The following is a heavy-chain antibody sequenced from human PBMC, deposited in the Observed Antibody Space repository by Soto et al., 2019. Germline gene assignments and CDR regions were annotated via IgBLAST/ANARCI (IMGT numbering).Heavy chain of an antibody. Sequence: QKQLVQSGPEVKKPGTSVKVSCKASGFTFSSSAMQWVRQARGHRPEWIGWVVVGSGHANYAQKFQQRVTITRDMSTGTAYLELSSLRSEDTAVYYCAAVGLERREWVFDVWGQGTMVSVSS. CDR3: AAVGLERREWVFDV. J-gene: IGHJ3*01. CDR2: VVVGSGHA. V-gene: IGHV1-58*02. D-gene: IGHD1-1*01. CDR1: GFTFSSSA.